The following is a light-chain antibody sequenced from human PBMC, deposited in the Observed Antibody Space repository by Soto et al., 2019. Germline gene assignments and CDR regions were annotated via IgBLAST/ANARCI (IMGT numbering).Light chain of an antibody. Sequence: EIVLTQSPGTLSLSPGERATLSCRASQSVRSTYLAWYQQKPGQAPRLLIYGASSRATGIPDRFSGGGSGTEFTLTISRVEPEDFAVYYCQQCGSSPWTFGQGTKVEIK. CDR1: QSVRSTY. CDR2: GAS. J-gene: IGKJ1*01. V-gene: IGKV3-20*01. CDR3: QQCGSSPWT.